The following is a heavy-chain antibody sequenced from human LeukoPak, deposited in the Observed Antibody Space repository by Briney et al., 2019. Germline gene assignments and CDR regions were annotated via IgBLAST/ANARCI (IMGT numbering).Heavy chain of an antibody. CDR1: GGTFISYA. V-gene: IGHV1-69*13. CDR2: IIPIFGTA. J-gene: IGHJ6*02. D-gene: IGHD2-2*01. CDR3: ARYCSSTSCYVDYYYYGMDV. Sequence: ASVKVSCKASGGTFISYAISWVRQAPGQGLEWMGGIIPIFGTANYAQKFQGRVTITADESTSTAYMELSSLRSEDTAVYYCARYCSSTSCYVDYYYYGMDVWGQGTTVTVSS.